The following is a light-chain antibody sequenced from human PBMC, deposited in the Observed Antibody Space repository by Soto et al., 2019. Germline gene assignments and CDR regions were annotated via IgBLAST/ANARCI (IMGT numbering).Light chain of an antibody. CDR1: SGHSSYA. J-gene: IGLJ2*01. Sequence: QSVLSQSPSASASLGASVKLTCTLSSGHSSYAIAWHQQQPEKGPRYLMKLNSDGSHSKGDGLPDRFSGSSSGAERYLTISSLQSQDEADYYCQTLGTGIRGVFGGGTKVTVL. V-gene: IGLV4-69*01. CDR2: LNSDGSH. CDR3: QTLGTGIRGV.